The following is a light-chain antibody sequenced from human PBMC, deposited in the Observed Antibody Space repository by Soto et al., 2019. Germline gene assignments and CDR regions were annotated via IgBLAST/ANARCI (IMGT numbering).Light chain of an antibody. CDR2: EVN. J-gene: IGLJ1*01. V-gene: IGLV2-8*01. CDR3: SSFAGSNNFGV. CDR1: SSDVGGYNY. Sequence: QSALTQPPSASGSPVQSVTISCTGTSSDVGGYNYVSWYQQHPGKAPKLMIFEVNKRPSGVPDRFSGSKSGNTASLTVSGLQAEDEADYYCSSFAGSNNFGVFGTGTKVTVL.